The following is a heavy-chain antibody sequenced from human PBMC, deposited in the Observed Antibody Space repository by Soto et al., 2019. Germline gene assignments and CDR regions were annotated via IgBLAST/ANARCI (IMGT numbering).Heavy chain of an antibody. CDR2: INHSGST. Sequence: PSETLSLTCAVYGGSFSGYYWSWIRQPPGKGLEWIGEINHSGSTNYNPSLKSRVTISVDTSKNQFSLKLSSVTAADTAVYYCAREPANYYGSGSYYGWGQGTLVTVSS. CDR1: GGSFSGYY. J-gene: IGHJ4*02. CDR3: AREPANYYGSGSYYG. V-gene: IGHV4-34*01. D-gene: IGHD3-10*01.